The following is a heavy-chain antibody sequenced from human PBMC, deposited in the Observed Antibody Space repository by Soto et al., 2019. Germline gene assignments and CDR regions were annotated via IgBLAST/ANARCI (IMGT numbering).Heavy chain of an antibody. CDR1: GFTFSSYV. CDR2: ISGSGDST. V-gene: IGHV3-23*01. J-gene: IGHJ6*03. Sequence: QPGGSLRLSCAASGFTFSSYVMRWVRQAPGKGLEWVSGISGSGDSTYYADSVKGRFTISRDNSKNTLYLQMNSLRAEDTAVYYCTKDQKGLRFLESLPYMDVWGRGTTVTVSS. CDR3: TKDQKGLRFLESLPYMDV. D-gene: IGHD3-3*01.